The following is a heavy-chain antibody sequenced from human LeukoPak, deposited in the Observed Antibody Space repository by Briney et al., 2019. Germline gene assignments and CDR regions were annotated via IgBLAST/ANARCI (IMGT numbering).Heavy chain of an antibody. D-gene: IGHD2-2*01. CDR2: ISGSGGST. Sequence: PGGSLRLSCAASGFTFSSYGMSWVRQAPGKGLEWVSAISGSGGSTYYADSVKGRFTISRDNSKNTLYLQLNSLTAEDTAVYYCAKEGLYCSSTSCYVENWGQGTLVTVSS. CDR3: AKEGLYCSSTSCYVEN. J-gene: IGHJ4*02. V-gene: IGHV3-23*01. CDR1: GFTFSSYG.